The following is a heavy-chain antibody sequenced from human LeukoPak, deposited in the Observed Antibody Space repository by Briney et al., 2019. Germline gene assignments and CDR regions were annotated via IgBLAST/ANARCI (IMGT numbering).Heavy chain of an antibody. V-gene: IGHV3-48*02. CDR1: GYDFKRYS. D-gene: IGHD3-10*01. Sequence: GRSLRLSCVGPGYDFKRYSMNWVRQAPGKGLEWISYITSSSSSIFYAASVRGRFTISRDNAMNSMYLQMNSLRDEDTAVYYCTRGGSYFEKWGQGSLVTVTS. CDR2: ITSSSSSI. CDR3: TRGGSYFEK. J-gene: IGHJ4*02.